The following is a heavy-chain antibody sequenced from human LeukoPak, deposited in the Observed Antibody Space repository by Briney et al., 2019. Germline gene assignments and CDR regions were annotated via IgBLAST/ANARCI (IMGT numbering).Heavy chain of an antibody. Sequence: GGTLRLSCAASEFTFSTYGMSWVRQAPGKGLEWVSHTSYDGTNNYFADSVKGRFTVSRDNSQNTLYLQMNSLRPEDTAVYYCARDESPGSNPSGYFGSWGQGSLVTVSS. V-gene: IGHV3-30*03. CDR2: TSYDGTNN. D-gene: IGHD1-26*01. J-gene: IGHJ4*02. CDR1: EFTFSTYG. CDR3: ARDESPGSNPSGYFGS.